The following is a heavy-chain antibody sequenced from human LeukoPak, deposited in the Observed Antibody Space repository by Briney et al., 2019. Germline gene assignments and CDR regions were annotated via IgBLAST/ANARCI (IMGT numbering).Heavy chain of an antibody. J-gene: IGHJ5*02. CDR2: ISAYNGNT. Sequence: GASVKVSCKASGYTFTSYGISWVRQAPGQGLEWMGWISAYNGNTNYAQKLQGRVTMTTDTSTSTAYMELRSLRSDDTAVYYCVREGSGSYYERGGFDPWGQGTLVTVSS. CDR3: VREGSGSYYERGGFDP. D-gene: IGHD3-10*01. V-gene: IGHV1-18*01. CDR1: GYTFTSYG.